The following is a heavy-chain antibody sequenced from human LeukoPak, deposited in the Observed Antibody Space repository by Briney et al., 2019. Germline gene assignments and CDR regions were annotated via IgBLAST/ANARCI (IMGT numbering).Heavy chain of an antibody. CDR2: INHSGST. CDR1: GGSFSGYY. V-gene: IGHV4-34*01. D-gene: IGHD2-21*02. J-gene: IGHJ4*02. CDR3: ARVFQAAYCGGDCYSAGNIFDY. Sequence: SETLSLTCAVYGGSFSGYYWSWIRQPPGKGLGWIGEINHSGSTNYNPSLKSRVTISVDTSKNQFSLKLSSVTAADTAVYYCARVFQAAYCGGDCYSAGNIFDYWGQGTLVTVSS.